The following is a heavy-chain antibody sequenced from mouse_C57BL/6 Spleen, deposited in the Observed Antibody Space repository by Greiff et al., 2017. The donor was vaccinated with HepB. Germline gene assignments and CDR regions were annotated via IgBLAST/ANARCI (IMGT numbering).Heavy chain of an antibody. Sequence: DVKLVESGAELVKPGASVKLSCTASGFNIKDYYMHWVKQRTEQGLEWIGRIDPEDGETKYAPKFQGKATITADTSSNTAYLQLSSLTSEDTAVYYCAGDLYSNFFAYWGQGTLVTVSA. D-gene: IGHD2-5*01. J-gene: IGHJ3*01. V-gene: IGHV14-2*01. CDR3: AGDLYSNFFAY. CDR1: GFNIKDYY. CDR2: IDPEDGET.